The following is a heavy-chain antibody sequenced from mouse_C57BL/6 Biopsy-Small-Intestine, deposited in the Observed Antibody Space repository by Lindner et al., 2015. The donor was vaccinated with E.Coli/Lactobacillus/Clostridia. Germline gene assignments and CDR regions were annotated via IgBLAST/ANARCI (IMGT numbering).Heavy chain of an antibody. V-gene: IGHV1-54*01. CDR2: INPGSGGT. Sequence: VQLQESGAELVRPGTSVKVSCKASGYAFTNYLIGWVKQRPGQGLEWIGVINPGSGGTNYNEKFKGKATLTADKSSSTAYMQLSSLTSEDSAVYFCAYGNYAMDYWGQGTSVTVSS. D-gene: IGHD2-1*01. CDR1: GYAFTNYL. CDR3: AYGNYAMDY. J-gene: IGHJ4*01.